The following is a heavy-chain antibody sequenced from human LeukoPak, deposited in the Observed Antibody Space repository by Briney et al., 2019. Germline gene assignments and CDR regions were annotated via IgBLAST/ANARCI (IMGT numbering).Heavy chain of an antibody. CDR1: GFTFSIYS. J-gene: IGHJ4*02. Sequence: GGSLGLSCAASGFTFSIYSMNWVRQAPGKGLEWVSSISSSSSYIYYADSVKGRFTISRDNAKNSLYLQMNSLRAEDTAVYYCARDLDSGYYLGYWGQGTLVTVSS. D-gene: IGHD5-12*01. V-gene: IGHV3-21*01. CDR2: ISSSSSYI. CDR3: ARDLDSGYYLGY.